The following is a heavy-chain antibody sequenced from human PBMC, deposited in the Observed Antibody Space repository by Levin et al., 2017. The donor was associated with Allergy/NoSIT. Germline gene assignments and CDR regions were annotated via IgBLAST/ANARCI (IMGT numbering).Heavy chain of an antibody. D-gene: IGHD3-10*01. Sequence: PSETLSLTCTVSGGSISSSSYYWGWIRQPPGKGLEWIGSIYYSGSTYYNPSLKSRVTISVDTSKNQFSLTLSSVTAADTAVYYWARRRRVGESALDYWGQGTLVTVSS. CDR1: GGSISSSSYY. V-gene: IGHV4-39*01. CDR3: ARRRRVGESALDY. CDR2: IYYSGST. J-gene: IGHJ4*02.